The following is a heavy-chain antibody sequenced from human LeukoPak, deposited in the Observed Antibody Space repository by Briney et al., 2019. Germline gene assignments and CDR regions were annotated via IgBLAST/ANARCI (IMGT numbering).Heavy chain of an antibody. CDR2: IIPIFGTA. CDR1: GYTFTSYD. Sequence: ASVKVSRKASGYTFTSYDINWVRQATGQGLEWMGGIIPIFGTANYAQKFQGRVTITTDESTSTAYMELSSLRSEDTAVYYRAREVVPAAPDAFDIWGQGTMVTVSS. J-gene: IGHJ3*02. V-gene: IGHV1-69*05. CDR3: AREVVPAAPDAFDI. D-gene: IGHD2-2*01.